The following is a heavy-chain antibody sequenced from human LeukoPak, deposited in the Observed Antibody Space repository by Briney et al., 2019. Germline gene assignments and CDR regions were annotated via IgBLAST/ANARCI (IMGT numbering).Heavy chain of an antibody. D-gene: IGHD3-10*01. V-gene: IGHV1-2*02. J-gene: IGHJ5*02. CDR3: ARVRITMVRGVKEVNWFDP. CDR1: GYTFTGYY. Sequence: ASVTVSCKASGYTFTGYYMHWVRQAPGQGREWMGWINPNSGGTNYAQKFQGRVTMTRDTSISTAYMELSRLRSDDTAVYYCARVRITMVRGVKEVNWFDPWGQGTLVTVSS. CDR2: INPNSGGT.